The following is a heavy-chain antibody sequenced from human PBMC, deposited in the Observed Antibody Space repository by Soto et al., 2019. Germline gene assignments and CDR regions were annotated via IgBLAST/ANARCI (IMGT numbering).Heavy chain of an antibody. Sequence: GESLKISCKGSGYSFTSYWIGWVRQMPGKGLEWMGIIYPGDSGTRYSPSFQGQVTISADKSISTAYLQWSSLKASDTAMYYCARRHGDYWRTAAFDIWGQGTMVTVSS. D-gene: IGHD4-17*01. CDR2: IYPGDSGT. J-gene: IGHJ3*02. CDR1: GYSFTSYW. CDR3: ARRHGDYWRTAAFDI. V-gene: IGHV5-51*01.